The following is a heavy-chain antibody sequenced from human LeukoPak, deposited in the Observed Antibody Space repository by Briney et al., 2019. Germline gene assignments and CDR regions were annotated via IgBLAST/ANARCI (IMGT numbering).Heavy chain of an antibody. CDR1: GLTFTDAW. V-gene: IGHV3-15*01. D-gene: IGHD3-10*01. CDR2: IKSKGSGGTI. Sequence: GGSLRLSCAVSGLTFTDAWMSWVRQAPGKGLEWVGRIKSKGSGGTIDYGAPVKGRFTISRDDSKDTVYLEMNSLETEDTAVHYCTWLGTVHSLGDCWGQGALVTVSS. J-gene: IGHJ4*02. CDR3: TWLGTVHSLGDC.